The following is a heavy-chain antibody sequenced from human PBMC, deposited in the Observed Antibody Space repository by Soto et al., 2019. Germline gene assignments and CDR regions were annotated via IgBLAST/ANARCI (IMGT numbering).Heavy chain of an antibody. J-gene: IGHJ4*02. D-gene: IGHD1-26*01. CDR1: GYTFTIYR. CDR2: INPNSGST. Sequence: ASVKVSCRASGYTFTIYRIICVLQPPGQGLEWMGWINPNSGSTNYAKKFQGWVTMTRDTSMSTAYMELSRLRSDDMAVYCCARNSGSYSHYFDYWGQGTLVSVSS. CDR3: ARNSGSYSHYFDY. V-gene: IGHV1-2*04.